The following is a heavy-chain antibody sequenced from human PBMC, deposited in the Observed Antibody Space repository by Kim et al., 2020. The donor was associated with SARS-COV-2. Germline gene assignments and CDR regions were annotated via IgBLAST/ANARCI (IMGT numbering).Heavy chain of an antibody. CDR1: GFIFRDYR. Sequence: GGSLRLSCMTSGFIFRDYRMEWVRQAPGKGLEWVSTISGISGYIYYSDSTKGRFITSRDNAENSLYLQMNNLRADDTAVYYCARATNYYGSGIYYVDYWGQGTLVTVSS. CDR3: ARATNYYGSGIYYVDY. CDR2: ISGISGYI. D-gene: IGHD3-10*01. V-gene: IGHV3-21*01. J-gene: IGHJ4*02.